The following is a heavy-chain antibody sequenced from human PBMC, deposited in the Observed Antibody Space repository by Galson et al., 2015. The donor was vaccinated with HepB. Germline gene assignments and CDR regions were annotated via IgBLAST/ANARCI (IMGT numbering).Heavy chain of an antibody. J-gene: IGHJ4*02. CDR1: GFTFSRYA. D-gene: IGHD2-8*01. CDR2: ITSNGGRT. Sequence: SLRLSCAASGFTFSRYAMTWVRQAPGKGLEWISSITSNGGRTFYTNSVKGRFTISRDNSRNTVVLQLNSLRPEDTAVYYCAKDGIMVSNNPYQLHFWGQGTLVSVSS. V-gene: IGHV3-23*01. CDR3: AKDGIMVSNNPYQLHF.